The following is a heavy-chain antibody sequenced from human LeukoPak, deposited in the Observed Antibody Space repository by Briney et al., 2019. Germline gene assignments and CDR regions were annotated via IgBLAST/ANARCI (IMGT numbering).Heavy chain of an antibody. CDR3: ARDRFRGSGYYDY. CDR2: IYSGGST. CDR1: GFTVSSNY. J-gene: IGHJ4*02. V-gene: IGHV3-53*01. D-gene: IGHD3-22*01. Sequence: GGSLGLSCAASGFTVSSNYMSWVRQAPGKGLEWVSVIYSGGSTYYADSVKGRFTISRDNSKNTLYLQMNSLRAEDTAVYYCARDRFRGSGYYDYWGQGTLVTVSS.